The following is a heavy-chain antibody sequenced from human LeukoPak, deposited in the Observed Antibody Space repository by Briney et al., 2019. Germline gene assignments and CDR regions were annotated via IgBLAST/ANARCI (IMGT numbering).Heavy chain of an antibody. J-gene: IGHJ4*02. D-gene: IGHD3-16*01. Sequence: PQTLSLTCTVSGGSISSGDYYWSWIRQPPGKGLEWIGYIYYSGSTYYNPSLKSRVTISVDTSKNQFSLKPSSVTAADTAVYYCARDRLGDPIDYWGQGTLVTVSS. CDR2: IYYSGST. CDR1: GGSISSGDYY. CDR3: ARDRLGDPIDY. V-gene: IGHV4-30-4*08.